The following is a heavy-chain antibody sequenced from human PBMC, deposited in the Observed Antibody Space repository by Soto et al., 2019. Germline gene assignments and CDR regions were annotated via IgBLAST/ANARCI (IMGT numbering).Heavy chain of an antibody. CDR3: ASLTGAYSSTWYIFDY. D-gene: IGHD6-13*01. J-gene: IGHJ4*02. CDR1: GGSISNYY. Sequence: SETLSLTCTVSGGSISNYYWSWIRQPPGKGLEWIGYIYYSGSTYYNPSLKSRVTISVDTSKNQFSLKLSSVTAADTAVYYCASLTGAYSSTWYIFDYWGQGTLVTVSS. CDR2: IYYSGST. V-gene: IGHV4-59*04.